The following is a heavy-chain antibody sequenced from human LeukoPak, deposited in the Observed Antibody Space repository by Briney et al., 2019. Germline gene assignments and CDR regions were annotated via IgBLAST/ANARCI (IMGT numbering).Heavy chain of an antibody. CDR3: TKGGRRDILTY. Sequence: PSETLSLTCTVSGRSTSSYYWSWIRQPPGKGLEWIGYIYDSGSTNYNPSLKSRVTISVDTSKNQFSLKLTSVTAADTAVYYCTKGGRRDILTYWGQGILVTVSP. D-gene: IGHD3-9*01. CDR1: GRSTSSYY. V-gene: IGHV4-59*01. CDR2: IYDSGST. J-gene: IGHJ4*02.